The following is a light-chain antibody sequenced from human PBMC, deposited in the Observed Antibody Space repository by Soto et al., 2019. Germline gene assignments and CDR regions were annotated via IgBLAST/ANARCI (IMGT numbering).Light chain of an antibody. Sequence: EIVMTQSPASLSVSPGERVTLSCRAGQGVTTNFAWYQQKSGQSPRLLIYDVSTRATGVPARLRGTGSETDFTLTISGLQSEDSAVCFCQQYNNWPFSFGQGTRLEIK. CDR2: DVS. CDR3: QQYNNWPFS. CDR1: QGVTTN. V-gene: IGKV3-15*01. J-gene: IGKJ5*01.